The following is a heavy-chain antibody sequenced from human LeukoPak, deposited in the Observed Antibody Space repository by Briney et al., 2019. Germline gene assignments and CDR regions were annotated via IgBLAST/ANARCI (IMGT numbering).Heavy chain of an antibody. Sequence: GGSLRLSCAASGFTVSSNYMSWVRQAPGKGLEWVSVIYSGGSTYYADSVKGRFTISRDNSKNTLYLQMNSLRAEDTAVYYCARDLFQGVATAFDTWGQGTMVTVSS. D-gene: IGHD5-12*01. CDR1: GFTVSSNY. CDR2: IYSGGST. V-gene: IGHV3-53*01. J-gene: IGHJ3*02. CDR3: ARDLFQGVATAFDT.